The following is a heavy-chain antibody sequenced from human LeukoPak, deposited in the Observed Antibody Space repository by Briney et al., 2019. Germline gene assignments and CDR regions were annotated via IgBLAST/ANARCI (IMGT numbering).Heavy chain of an antibody. J-gene: IGHJ4*02. V-gene: IGHV4-59*01. CDR1: GGSISSYY. CDR3: ARVALAIDY. D-gene: IGHD1-26*01. Sequence: SETLSLTCTVSGGSISSYYWSWIRQPPGKGLEWNGYIYYSGSTNYNPSLKSRVTISVDTSKNQFSLKLSSVTAADTAVYYCARVALAIDYWGQGTLVTVSS. CDR2: IYYSGST.